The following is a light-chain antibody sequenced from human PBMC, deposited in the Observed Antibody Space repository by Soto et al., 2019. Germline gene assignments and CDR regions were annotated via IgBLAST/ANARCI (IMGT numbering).Light chain of an antibody. CDR2: AAS. CDR1: QAISSY. J-gene: IGKJ4*01. V-gene: IGKV1-9*01. Sequence: DIQLTQSPSFLSASVGDRVTITCQASQAISSYLDWYQQKPGKGPKLLIHAASTLQSGVPLRFSGSGSGTEFTLTISSLQPEDVATYYCLQLNSYPLTFGGGTKVDIK. CDR3: LQLNSYPLT.